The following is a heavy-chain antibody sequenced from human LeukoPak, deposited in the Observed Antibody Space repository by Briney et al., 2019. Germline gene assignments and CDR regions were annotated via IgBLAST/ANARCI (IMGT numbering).Heavy chain of an antibody. J-gene: IGHJ3*02. V-gene: IGHV4-31*03. Sequence: TLSLTCTVSGGSISSGGYYWSWIRQHPGKGLEWIGYIYYSGSTYYNPSLKSRVTISVDTSKNQFSLKLSSVTAADTAVYYCARIALEYCSGGSCYSGAFDIWGQGTMVTVSS. CDR2: IYYSGST. D-gene: IGHD2-15*01. CDR3: ARIALEYCSGGSCYSGAFDI. CDR1: GGSISSGGYY.